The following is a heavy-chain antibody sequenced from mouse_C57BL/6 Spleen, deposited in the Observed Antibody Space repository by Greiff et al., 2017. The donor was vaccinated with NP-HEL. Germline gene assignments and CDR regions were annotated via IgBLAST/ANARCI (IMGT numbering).Heavy chain of an antibody. D-gene: IGHD3-3*01. V-gene: IGHV1-64*01. CDR3: AREGDVDWYFDV. CDR1: GYTFTSYW. J-gene: IGHJ1*03. Sequence: QVHVKQPGAELVKPGASVKLSCKASGYTFTSYWMHWVKQRPGQGLEWIGMIHPNSGSTNYNEKFKSKATLTVDKSSSTAYMQLSSLTSEDSAVYYCAREGDVDWYFDVWGTGTTVTVSS. CDR2: IHPNSGST.